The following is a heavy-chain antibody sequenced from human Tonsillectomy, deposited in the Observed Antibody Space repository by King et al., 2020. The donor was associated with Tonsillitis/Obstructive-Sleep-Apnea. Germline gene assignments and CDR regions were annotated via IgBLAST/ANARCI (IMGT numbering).Heavy chain of an antibody. CDR2: RKSKTDGGTT. Sequence: EGQLVQSGGGLVKPGGSLRLSCAASGFTFSNAWMNWVRQAPGKGLEWVGRRKSKTDGGTTDYAAPVKGRFTISRDDSKNTLYLQMNSLKTEDTAVYYCTTDTLWFGELSAPFYYYYGLDVWGQGTTVTVSS. CDR1: GFTFSNAW. J-gene: IGHJ6*02. V-gene: IGHV3-15*07. CDR3: TTDTLWFGELSAPFYYYYGLDV. D-gene: IGHD3-10*01.